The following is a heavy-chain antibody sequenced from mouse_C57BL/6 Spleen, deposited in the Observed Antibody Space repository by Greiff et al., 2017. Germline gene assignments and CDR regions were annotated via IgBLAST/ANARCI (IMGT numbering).Heavy chain of an antibody. CDR1: GYSITSGYY. Sequence: EVKLQESGPGLVKPSQSLSLTCSVTGYSITSGYYWNWIRQFPGNKLEWMGYISYDGSNNYNPSLKNRISITRDTSKNQFFLKLNSVTTEDTATYYCARDRDYGGAYWGQGTLVTVSA. CDR2: ISYDGSN. J-gene: IGHJ3*01. V-gene: IGHV3-6*01. CDR3: ARDRDYGGAY. D-gene: IGHD2-4*01.